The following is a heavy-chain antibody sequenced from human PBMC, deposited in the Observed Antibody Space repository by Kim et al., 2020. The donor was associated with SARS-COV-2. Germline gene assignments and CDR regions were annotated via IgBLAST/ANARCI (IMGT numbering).Heavy chain of an antibody. J-gene: IGHJ4*02. CDR1: GFTFSNAW. V-gene: IGHV3-15*01. CDR2: IKSKTDGGTT. D-gene: IGHD5-12*01. CDR3: TTDLGYSGYDQGYYFDY. Sequence: GGSLRLSCAASGFTFSNAWMSWVRQAPGKGLEWVGRIKSKTDGGTTDYAAPVKGRFTISRDDSKNTLYLQMNSLKTEDTAVYYCTTDLGYSGYDQGYYFDYWGQGTLVTVSS.